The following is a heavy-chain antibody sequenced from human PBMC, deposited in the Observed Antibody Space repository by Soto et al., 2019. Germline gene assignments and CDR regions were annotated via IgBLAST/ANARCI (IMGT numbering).Heavy chain of an antibody. CDR2: ISYDGSNK. V-gene: IGHV3-30*18. CDR1: GFTFSSYG. Sequence: QVQLVESGGGVVQPGRSLRLSCAASGFTFSSYGMRWVRQAPGKGLEWVAVISYDGSNKYYTDSVKGRFTISRDNSKNTLYLQMNSLRAEDTAVYYCAKNRIEVAAYFDYWGQGTLVTVSS. J-gene: IGHJ4*02. D-gene: IGHD6-19*01. CDR3: AKNRIEVAAYFDY.